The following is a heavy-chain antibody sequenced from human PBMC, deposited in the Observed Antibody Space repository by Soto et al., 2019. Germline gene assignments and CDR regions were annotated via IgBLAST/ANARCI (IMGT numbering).Heavy chain of an antibody. Sequence: EVQLVASGGGLVQPGGSLRLSCAASGFTFSNYWMSWVRQAPVKGLGWVGNIQQDGSEKNYVDFVEGRFTISRDNAENSLYLQVNSLRGADTAVYYCARRGSTGRGWDDWGQGTTVVVSS. D-gene: IGHD1-1*01. V-gene: IGHV3-7*01. CDR3: ARRGSTGRGWDD. J-gene: IGHJ6*02. CDR1: GFTFSNYW. CDR2: IQQDGSEK.